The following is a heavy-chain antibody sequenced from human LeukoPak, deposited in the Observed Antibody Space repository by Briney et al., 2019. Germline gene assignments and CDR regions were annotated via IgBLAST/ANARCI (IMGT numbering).Heavy chain of an antibody. CDR2: INTNTENP. Sequence: ASVKVSCKASGYSFTNYAMNWVRQAPGQGLEWMGWINTNTENPTYAQGFTGRFVFSLDTSVSTAYLQISSLKAEDTAVYYCAPSGGYAKRDAFDIWGQGTMVTVSS. J-gene: IGHJ3*02. D-gene: IGHD3-16*01. CDR3: APSGGYAKRDAFDI. CDR1: GYSFTNYA. V-gene: IGHV7-4-1*02.